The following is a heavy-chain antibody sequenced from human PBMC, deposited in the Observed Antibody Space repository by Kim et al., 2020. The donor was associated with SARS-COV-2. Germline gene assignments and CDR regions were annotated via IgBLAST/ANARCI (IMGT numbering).Heavy chain of an antibody. J-gene: IGHJ4*02. D-gene: IGHD3-16*01. CDR2: TTRDGDGS. CDR1: GFTFSDYA. Sequence: GGSLRLSCSASGFTFSDYAIHWVRRTPGMGLQYVSATTRDGDGSFYAESVKDRFTIFRDNSKNTLFLQMSGLRIEDTAIYYCVRYGRSYGAVHWGQGTLVSVS. V-gene: IGHV3-64D*06. CDR3: VRYGRSYGAVH.